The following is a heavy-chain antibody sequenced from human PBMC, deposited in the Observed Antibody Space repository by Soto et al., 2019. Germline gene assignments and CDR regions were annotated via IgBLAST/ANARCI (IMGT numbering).Heavy chain of an antibody. CDR3: ARGDGRGNQISLLSYGMDV. D-gene: IGHD3-10*01. CDR2: INPNSGGT. J-gene: IGHJ6*02. Sequence: GASVKVSCKASGYTFTGYYMHWVRQAPGQGLEWMGWINPNSGGTNYAQKFQGWATMTRDTSISTAYMELSRLRSDDTAVYYCARGDGRGNQISLLSYGMDVWGQGTTVTVSS. CDR1: GYTFTGYY. V-gene: IGHV1-2*04.